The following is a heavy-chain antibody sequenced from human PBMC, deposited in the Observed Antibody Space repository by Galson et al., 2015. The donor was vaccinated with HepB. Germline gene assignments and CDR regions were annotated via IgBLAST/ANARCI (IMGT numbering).Heavy chain of an antibody. CDR3: AYGMDV. CDR2: ISSDGSRT. CDR1: GFTFSRFP. D-gene: IGHD3-10*01. Sequence: FLRLSCAASGFTFSRFPMNWARQAPGKGLEWVSYISSDGSRTHYADSVKGRFTISRDNAKDSLYLQMNSLRAEDTAVYYCAYGMDVWGQGTTVTVSS. V-gene: IGHV3-48*04. J-gene: IGHJ6*02.